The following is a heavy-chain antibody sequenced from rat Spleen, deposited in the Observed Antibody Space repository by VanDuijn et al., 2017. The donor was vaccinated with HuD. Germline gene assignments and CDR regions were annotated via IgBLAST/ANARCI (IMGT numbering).Heavy chain of an antibody. D-gene: IGHD1-12*02. Sequence: EVQLVESGGGLVQPGRSMKLSCAVSGFNFSNYYMAWVRQAPKKGLEWVATISYDGSSTYYRDSVKGRFTISRDNAKSTLYLQMDSLRSEDTATYYCARAYYDGTYYWGQGVMVTVSS. CDR3: ARAYYDGTYY. V-gene: IGHV5-7*01. CDR2: ISYDGSST. CDR1: GFNFSNYY. J-gene: IGHJ2*01.